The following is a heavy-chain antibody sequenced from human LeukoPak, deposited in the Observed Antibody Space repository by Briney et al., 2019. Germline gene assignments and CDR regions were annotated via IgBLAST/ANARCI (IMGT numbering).Heavy chain of an antibody. CDR1: GYTFTSYD. CDR3: ARGGEYSYGDYYYYGMDV. V-gene: IGHV1-8*01. CDR2: MNPNSGNT. Sequence: GASVKVSCKASGYTFTSYDINWVRQATGQGLEWMGWMNPNSGNTGYAQKFQGRVTMTRNTSISTAYMELSSLRSEDTAVYYCARGGEYSYGDYYYYGMDVWGQGTTVTVSS. J-gene: IGHJ6*02. D-gene: IGHD5-18*01.